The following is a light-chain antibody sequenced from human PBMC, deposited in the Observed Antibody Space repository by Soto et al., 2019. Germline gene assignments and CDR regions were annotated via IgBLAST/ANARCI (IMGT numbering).Light chain of an antibody. V-gene: IGKV3-20*01. CDR3: QQYGSAWT. Sequence: PGDRATLSCRASQSVTSKYLAWYQQRPGQAPRLLIYGASSRATGLPARFSGSASGTDFTLTISRLEPEDFAVYYCQQYGSAWTFGQGTKVDIK. CDR1: QSVTSKY. J-gene: IGKJ1*01. CDR2: GAS.